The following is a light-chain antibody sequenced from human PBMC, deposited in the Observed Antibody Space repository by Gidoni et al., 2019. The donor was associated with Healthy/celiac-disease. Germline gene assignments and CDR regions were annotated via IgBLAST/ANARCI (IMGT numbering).Light chain of an antibody. Sequence: QSALTQPPSASGSPGQPVTISCTGTSSDVGGYNYVSWYQQHPIKAPKLMIYEVSKRPSGVPDRFSGSKSGNTASLTVSGLQAEDEADYYCSSYAGSNNLVFGGGTKLTVL. V-gene: IGLV2-8*01. CDR3: SSYAGSNNLV. CDR2: EVS. CDR1: SSDVGGYNY. J-gene: IGLJ2*01.